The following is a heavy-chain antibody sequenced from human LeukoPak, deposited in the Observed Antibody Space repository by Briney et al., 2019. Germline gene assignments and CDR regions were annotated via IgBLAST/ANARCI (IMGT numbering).Heavy chain of an antibody. CDR3: ASQYSGSYFDY. CDR2: ILTSGSN. CDR1: GGSISSSSYY. D-gene: IGHD1-26*01. J-gene: IGHJ4*02. V-gene: IGHV4-61*02. Sequence: SESLSLTCTVPGGSISSSSYYWSWIRQPAGKGLEWIGRILTSGSNNYNPSLKRRVNIPVDTPNNQFSLKPSSVPAADTAVYYCASQYSGSYFDYCGQGTLVTVSP.